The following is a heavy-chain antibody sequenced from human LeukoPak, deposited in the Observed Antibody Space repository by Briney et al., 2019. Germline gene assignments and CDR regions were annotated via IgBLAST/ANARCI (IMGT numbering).Heavy chain of an antibody. CDR1: GGSVSSGSYY. V-gene: IGHV4-61*01. D-gene: IGHD3-10*01. Sequence: PSETLSLTCTVSGGSVSSGSYYWSWIRQPPGKGLEWIGYISYSGSTNYNPSLKSRVTISVDTSKNQFSLRLSSVTAADTAVYYCARHLDYYGSGTYEFWGQGTLVTVSS. CDR3: ARHLDYYGSGTYEF. J-gene: IGHJ4*02. CDR2: ISYSGST.